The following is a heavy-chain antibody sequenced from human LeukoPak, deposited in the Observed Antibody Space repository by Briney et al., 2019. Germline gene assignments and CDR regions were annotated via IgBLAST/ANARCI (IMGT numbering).Heavy chain of an antibody. D-gene: IGHD3-16*01. V-gene: IGHV3-9*01. CDR2: ISWNSGSI. Sequence: GGSLRLSCAASGFTFDDYGMSWVRQAPGKGLEWVSGISWNSGSIGYADSVKGRFTISRDNAKNSLYLQMNSLRAEDTALYYCAKDIADDAFDYWGQGTLVTVSS. CDR3: AKDIADDAFDY. CDR1: GFTFDDYG. J-gene: IGHJ4*02.